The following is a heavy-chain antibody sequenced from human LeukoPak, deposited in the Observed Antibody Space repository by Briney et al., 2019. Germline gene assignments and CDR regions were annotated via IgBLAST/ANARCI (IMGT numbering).Heavy chain of an antibody. J-gene: IGHJ6*03. Sequence: GASVKVSCKASGYTFTSYGISWVRQAPGQGLEWMGWISAYNGNTNYAQKFQGRVTMTRNTSISTAYMELSSLRSEDTAVYYCARGPEWYDSSGYADYYYYYYMDVWGKGTTVTISS. CDR1: GYTFTSYG. D-gene: IGHD3-22*01. CDR3: ARGPEWYDSSGYADYYYYYYMDV. CDR2: ISAYNGNT. V-gene: IGHV1-18*01.